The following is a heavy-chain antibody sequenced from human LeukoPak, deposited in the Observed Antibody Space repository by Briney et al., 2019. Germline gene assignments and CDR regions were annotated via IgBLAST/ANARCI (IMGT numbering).Heavy chain of an antibody. D-gene: IGHD2-15*01. V-gene: IGHV1-2*02. CDR2: INPTSGGT. CDR1: GYTFTGYY. J-gene: IGHJ5*02. CDR3: ARSSRLGGVVVVAASFDP. Sequence: GASVKVSCKASGYTFTGYYMHWVRQAPGQGLEWMGWINPTSGGTNYAQKFQGRVTMTRDTSISTAYMELSRLRSDDTAVYYCARSSRLGGVVVVAASFDPWGQGTLVTDPS.